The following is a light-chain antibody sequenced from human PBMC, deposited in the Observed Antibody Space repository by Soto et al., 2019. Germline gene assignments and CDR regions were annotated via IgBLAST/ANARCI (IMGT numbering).Light chain of an antibody. V-gene: IGKV1-39*01. CDR2: AAS. J-gene: IGKJ1*01. CDR1: QGIGTH. Sequence: ASVGDRFTITCRTSQGIGTHLNWYHEKPGKAPKLLIYAASSLQSGVPSRFSGSGSGTDFTLTISSLQPEDFATYYCQQSYSNPWTFGQGTKVDIK. CDR3: QQSYSNPWT.